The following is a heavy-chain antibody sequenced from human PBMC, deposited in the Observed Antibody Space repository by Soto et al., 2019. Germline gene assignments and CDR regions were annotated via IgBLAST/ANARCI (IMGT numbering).Heavy chain of an antibody. V-gene: IGHV4-61*01. D-gene: IGHD3-9*01. CDR3: ARNFDFFDY. CDR2: IYYTGRT. Sequence: SETLSLTCTVSGGPVSSGSYYWSWIRQPPGKGLEWIGYIYYTGRTNYNPSLKSRVTISIDTSKNQFSLYLNSVTAADTAVYYCARNFDFFDYWGQGTLVTVSS. J-gene: IGHJ4*02. CDR1: GGPVSSGSYY.